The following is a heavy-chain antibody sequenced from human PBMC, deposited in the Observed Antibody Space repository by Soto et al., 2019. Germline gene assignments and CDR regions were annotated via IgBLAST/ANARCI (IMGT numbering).Heavy chain of an antibody. CDR1: GFTFSSYS. V-gene: IGHV3-21*01. J-gene: IGHJ6*03. D-gene: IGHD5-12*01. Sequence: EVQLVESGGGLVKPGGSLRLSCTASGFTFSSYSMNWVRQAPGKGLELVSSISSSSSYIYYADSVKGRFTISRDNAKNSLYLQMNSLRAEDTAVYYCARRIVATTYYYYYMDVWGKGTTVTVSS. CDR2: ISSSSSYI. CDR3: ARRIVATTYYYYYMDV.